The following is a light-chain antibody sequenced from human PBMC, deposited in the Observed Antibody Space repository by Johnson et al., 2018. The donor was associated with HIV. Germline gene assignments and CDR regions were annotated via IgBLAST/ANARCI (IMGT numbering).Light chain of an antibody. CDR3: GTWDSSLLFYV. V-gene: IGLV1-51*02. J-gene: IGLJ1*01. Sequence: QSVLTQPPSASGTPGQRVTISCSGSSSNIGSNTVNWYQQLPGTAPKLLIYRNNQRSSGIPDRFSGSKSATSATLGITGLQTGDEADYYCGTWDSSLLFYVFGSGTKVTVL. CDR1: SSNIGSNT. CDR2: RNN.